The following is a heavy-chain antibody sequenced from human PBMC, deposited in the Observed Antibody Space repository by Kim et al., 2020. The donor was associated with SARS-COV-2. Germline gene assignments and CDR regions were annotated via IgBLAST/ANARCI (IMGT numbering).Heavy chain of an antibody. Sequence: GGSLRLSCAASGFTFSSYSMHWVRQAPGKGLEWVSSITSSSSNIYYADSVKGRFTISRDNAKNTLYLQMNSLRAEDTAVYYCARVSTVYVGYKAAYWGPRALLTASS. CDR1: GFTFSSYS. J-gene: IGHJ4*02. D-gene: IGHD1-1*01. V-gene: IGHV3-21*01. CDR3: ARVSTVYVGYKAAY. CDR2: ITSSSSNI.